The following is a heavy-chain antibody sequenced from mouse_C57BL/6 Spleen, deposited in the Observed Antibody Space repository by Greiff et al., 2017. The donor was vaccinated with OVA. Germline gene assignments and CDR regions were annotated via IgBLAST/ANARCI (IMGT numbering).Heavy chain of an antibody. D-gene: IGHD1-1*01. Sequence: VQLKESGGGLVKPGGSLKLSCAASGFTFSSSTMSWVRQTPEKRLEWVATISGGGGNTYYPDSVKGSFTISSDNAKNTLSLQLHSLRSEDTALYYCARQVYGSIGPYAMDYWGQGTSVTVSS. V-gene: IGHV5-9*01. J-gene: IGHJ4*01. CDR1: GFTFSSST. CDR2: ISGGGGNT. CDR3: ARQVYGSIGPYAMDY.